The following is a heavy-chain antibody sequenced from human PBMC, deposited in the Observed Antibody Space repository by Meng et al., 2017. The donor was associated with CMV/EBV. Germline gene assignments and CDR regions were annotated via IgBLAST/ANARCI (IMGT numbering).Heavy chain of an antibody. V-gene: IGHV1-69*05. CDR3: ASCSTSCYIGWYFDL. J-gene: IGHJ2*01. CDR1: GGTFSSYA. D-gene: IGHD2-2*02. Sequence: SVKVSCKASGGTFSSYAISWVRQAPGQGLEWMGGIIPIFGTANYAQKFQGRVTITTGESTSTAYMELSSLRSEDTAVYYCASCSTSCYIGWYFDLWGRGTLVTVSS. CDR2: IIPIFGTA.